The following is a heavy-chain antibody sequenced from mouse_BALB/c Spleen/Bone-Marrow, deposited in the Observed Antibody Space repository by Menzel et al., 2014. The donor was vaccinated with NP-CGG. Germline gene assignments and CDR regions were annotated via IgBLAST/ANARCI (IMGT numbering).Heavy chain of an antibody. D-gene: IGHD2-2*01. CDR2: INPSTGYT. CDR3: ARSRDGYDSFAY. V-gene: IGHV1-7*01. Sequence: QVQLQQSGAELAKPGASVKMSCKASGCTFTSYWVHWVKQRPGQGLEWIGYINPSTGYTEYNQKFKDKATLTADKSSSTAYMQLSSLTSEDSAVYYCARSRDGYDSFAYWGQGTLVTVSA. J-gene: IGHJ3*01. CDR1: GCTFTSYW.